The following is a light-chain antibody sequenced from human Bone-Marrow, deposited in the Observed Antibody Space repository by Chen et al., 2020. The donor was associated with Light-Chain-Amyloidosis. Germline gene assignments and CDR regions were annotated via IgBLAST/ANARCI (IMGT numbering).Light chain of an antibody. CDR2: RDT. CDR3: QSADSSGTYEVI. Sequence: SYELPHPPSVSVSPGQTARITRPGDDLPTKYAYWYQQKPGQAPVLVIHRDTERPSGISERFSGSSSGTTATLTISGVQAEDEADYHCQSADSSGTYEVIFGGGTKLTVL. CDR1: DLPTKY. V-gene: IGLV3-25*03. J-gene: IGLJ2*01.